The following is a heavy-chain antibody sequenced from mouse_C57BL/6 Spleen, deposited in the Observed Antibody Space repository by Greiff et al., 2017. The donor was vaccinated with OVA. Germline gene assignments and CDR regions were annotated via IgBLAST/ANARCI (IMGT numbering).Heavy chain of an antibody. CDR2: IDPSDSET. V-gene: IGHV1-52*01. Sequence: QVQLQQSGAELVRPGSSVKLSCKASGYTFTSYWMHWVKQRPIQGLEWIGNIDPSDSETHYNQKFKDKATLTVDKSSSTAYMQLSSLTSEDSAVYYCARGDYDIAMDYWGQGTSVTVSS. D-gene: IGHD2-4*01. CDR1: GYTFTSYW. CDR3: ARGDYDIAMDY. J-gene: IGHJ4*01.